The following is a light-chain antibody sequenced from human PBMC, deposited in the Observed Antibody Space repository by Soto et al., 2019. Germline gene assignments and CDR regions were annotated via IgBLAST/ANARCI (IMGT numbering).Light chain of an antibody. CDR2: KAS. CDR3: QHYNSYPWT. CDR1: QSISSW. Sequence: DIQMTQSPSTLSASVGDRVTITCRASQSISSWLAWYQQKPGKAPKLLIYKASSLDSGVPSRFSGSGSGTEFTLTISSLQPGDFATYYCQHYNSYPWTFGQGTKVDIK. J-gene: IGKJ1*01. V-gene: IGKV1-5*03.